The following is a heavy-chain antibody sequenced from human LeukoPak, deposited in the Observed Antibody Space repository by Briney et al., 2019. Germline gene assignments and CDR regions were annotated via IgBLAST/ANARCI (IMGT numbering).Heavy chain of an antibody. D-gene: IGHD3-22*01. CDR3: ARGGRYDSSGYNFDY. J-gene: IGHJ4*02. CDR2: IYYSGST. Sequence: SETLSLTCAVYGGSFSGYYWSWIRQPPGKGLEWIGYIYYSGSTNYNPSLKSRVTISVDTSKNQFSLKLSSVTAADTAVYYCARGGRYDSSGYNFDYWGQGTLVTVSS. CDR1: GGSFSGYY. V-gene: IGHV4-59*01.